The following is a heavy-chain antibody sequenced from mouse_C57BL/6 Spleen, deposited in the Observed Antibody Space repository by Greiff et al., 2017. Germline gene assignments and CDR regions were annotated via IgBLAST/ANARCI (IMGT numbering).Heavy chain of an antibody. CDR3: TTYSGSCGSDYGY. CDR2: IDPESGDT. J-gene: IGHJ2*01. Sequence: VQLQQSGAELVRPGASVKLSCTASGFNIKDYYMHWVQQRPEQGLEWIGWIDPESGDTEYASKFQGKATMTADTSSNTAYLQLSSLTSEDTAVYYCTTYSGSCGSDYGYWGQGTTLTVSA. CDR1: GFNIKDYY. V-gene: IGHV14-4*01. D-gene: IGHD2-13*01.